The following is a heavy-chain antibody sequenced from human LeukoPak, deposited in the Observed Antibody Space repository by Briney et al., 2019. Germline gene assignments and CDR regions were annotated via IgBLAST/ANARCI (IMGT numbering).Heavy chain of an antibody. Sequence: SETLSLTCAVYGGSFSGYFWSWIRQPPGKGLEWIGSIYHSGNTYYNPSLKSRVTISVDTSKNQFSLKLSSVTAADTAVYYCARAGYGDSDFDYWGQGILVTVSS. CDR2: IYHSGNT. CDR1: GGSFSGYF. D-gene: IGHD4-17*01. V-gene: IGHV4-34*01. CDR3: ARAGYGDSDFDY. J-gene: IGHJ4*02.